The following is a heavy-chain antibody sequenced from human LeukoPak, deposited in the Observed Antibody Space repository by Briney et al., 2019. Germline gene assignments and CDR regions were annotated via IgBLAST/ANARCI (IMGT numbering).Heavy chain of an antibody. CDR2: MSQDGYSE. J-gene: IGHJ4*02. CDR3: ARGNGIFDY. D-gene: IGHD1-1*01. CDR1: GFTFSNFD. Sequence: GGSLRLSCAASGFTFSNFDIHWVRQAPGKGLEWVAVMSQDGYSEHYSDSVKGRFTISRDNSKNTLYLQRNSLRAEDTAVYYCARGNGIFDYWGQGTLVTVSS. V-gene: IGHV3-30*03.